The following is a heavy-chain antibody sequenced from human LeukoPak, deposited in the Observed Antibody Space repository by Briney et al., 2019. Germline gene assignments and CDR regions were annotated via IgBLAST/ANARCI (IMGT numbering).Heavy chain of an antibody. CDR1: GFTFSSYS. CDR3: AREVGITWRYFDY. J-gene: IGHJ4*02. D-gene: IGHD1-20*01. Sequence: GGSLRLSCAASGFTFSSYSMNWVRQAPGKGLEWVSSISGDSNYIYYADSVRGRFTISRDNAKNSLYLQMNSLRAEDTAVYYCAREVGITWRYFDYWGQGTLVTVSS. V-gene: IGHV3-21*01. CDR2: ISGDSNYI.